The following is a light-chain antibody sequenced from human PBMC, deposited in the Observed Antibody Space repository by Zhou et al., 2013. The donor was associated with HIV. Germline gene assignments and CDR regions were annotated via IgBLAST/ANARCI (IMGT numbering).Light chain of an antibody. CDR2: LGS. V-gene: IGKV2-28*01. CDR3: MQALETPLT. Sequence: DIVITQSPLSLPVTPGEAASVSCRSNETLFNCGHGDTYFDWNLQKPGQSPQPLIYLGSNRASGVPVRFSGSGSGTDFTLQITRVEAEDVGVYYCMQALETPLTFGGGTKVEIK. J-gene: IGKJ4*01. CDR1: ETLFNCGHGDTY.